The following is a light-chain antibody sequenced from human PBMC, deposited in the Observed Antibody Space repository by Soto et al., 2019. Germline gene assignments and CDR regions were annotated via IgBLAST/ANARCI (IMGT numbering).Light chain of an antibody. CDR2: GAS. V-gene: IGKV3-20*01. J-gene: IGKJ5*01. CDR3: QHFGSSSIT. CDR1: QSVSSGS. Sequence: EIVLTQSPGTLSLSPGERATLSCRASQSVSSGSLSWYQQKPGQAPRLLIYGASGTATGIPDRRSGSGSGTDFTLTSTGPEPEDFAVYYCQHFGSSSITFGQGTRLEIK.